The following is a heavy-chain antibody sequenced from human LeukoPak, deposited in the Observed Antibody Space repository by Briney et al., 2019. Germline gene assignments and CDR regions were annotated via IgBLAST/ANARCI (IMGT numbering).Heavy chain of an antibody. D-gene: IGHD2-8*01. J-gene: IGHJ4*02. CDR1: GFTFSDYN. CDR2: ITSSSSTM. Sequence: GGSLRLSCAASGFTFSDYNMNWVRQAPGKGLEWVSYITSSSSTMYYADSVKGRFTVSRDNAKNSLYLQMNSLRAEDTAVYYCARGDRVMGYWGQGSLVTVPS. CDR3: ARGDRVMGY. V-gene: IGHV3-48*01.